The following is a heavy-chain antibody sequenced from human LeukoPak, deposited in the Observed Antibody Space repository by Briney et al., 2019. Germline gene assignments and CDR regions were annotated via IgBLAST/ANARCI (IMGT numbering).Heavy chain of an antibody. V-gene: IGHV3-23*01. CDR2: ISGSGGST. J-gene: IGHJ5*02. CDR3: AKGNPRVGYCSGGSCISPFDP. CDR1: GFTFSSYA. D-gene: IGHD2-15*01. Sequence: GGSLRLSCAASGFTFSSYAMSWVRQAPGKELEWVSAISGSGGSTYYADSVKGRFTISRDNSKNTLYLQMNSLRAEDTAVYYCAKGNPRVGYCSGGSCISPFDPWGQGTLVTVSS.